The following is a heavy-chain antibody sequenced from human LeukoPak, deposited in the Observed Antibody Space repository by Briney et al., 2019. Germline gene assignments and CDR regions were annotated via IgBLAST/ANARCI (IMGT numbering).Heavy chain of an antibody. CDR1: GDSISSGTYY. CDR3: ASDRSSWNPGAPS. Sequence: SETLSLTCSVSGDSISSGTYYWGWIRQPPGKGLEWIGNLYYSGSTYYYSSFKSRVTISVDTSKNQFSLKLSPVTAADTAVYYCASDRSSWNPGAPSWGQGTLVTVSS. CDR2: LYYSGST. D-gene: IGHD6-13*01. J-gene: IGHJ5*02. V-gene: IGHV4-39*01.